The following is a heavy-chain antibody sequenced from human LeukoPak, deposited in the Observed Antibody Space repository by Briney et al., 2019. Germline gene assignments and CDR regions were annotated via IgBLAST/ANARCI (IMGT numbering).Heavy chain of an antibody. D-gene: IGHD4-17*01. Sequence: PGRTLRLSCAASGFTFSSYAMHWLRQAPGKGLEWVAVVSYEGKYKDYGDSVKGRFTISRDDSKDTVHLQMHSLRPEDTAVYYCARDSVTTGYYFHYWGQGTLVTVSS. V-gene: IGHV3-30*04. CDR2: VSYEGKYK. CDR3: ARDSVTTGYYFHY. CDR1: GFTFSSYA. J-gene: IGHJ4*02.